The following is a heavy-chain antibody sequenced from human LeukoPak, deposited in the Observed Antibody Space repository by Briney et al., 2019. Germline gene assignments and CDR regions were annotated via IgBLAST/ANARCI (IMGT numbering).Heavy chain of an antibody. D-gene: IGHD3-3*01. Sequence: GASVKVSCKVSGYTLTELSMHWVRQAPGKGLEWMGGFDPEDGETIYAQKLQGRVTMTTDTSTSTAYMELRSLRSDDTAVYYCARDHDFWSGYSGYWGQGTLVTVSS. CDR1: GYTLTELS. J-gene: IGHJ4*02. CDR3: ARDHDFWSGYSGY. V-gene: IGHV1-24*01. CDR2: FDPEDGET.